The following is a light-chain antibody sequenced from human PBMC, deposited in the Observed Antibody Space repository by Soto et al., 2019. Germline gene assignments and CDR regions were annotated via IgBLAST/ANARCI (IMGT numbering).Light chain of an antibody. V-gene: IGLV2-14*01. CDR1: SREVGAYNY. CDR3: SSYTSTTALWV. CDR2: EVS. Sequence: QYALTQPASVSGSPGQSITISCTGTSREVGAYNYVSWYQQHPGKAPKLLIYEVSNGPSGVSSRFSGSKSGNTASLTISGLQAENEASYDCSSYTSTTALWVFGGGTKLTVL. J-gene: IGLJ3*02.